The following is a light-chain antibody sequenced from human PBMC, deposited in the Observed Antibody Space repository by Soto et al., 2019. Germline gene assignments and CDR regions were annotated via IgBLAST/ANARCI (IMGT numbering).Light chain of an antibody. Sequence: QYALTQPASVSGSPGQSITISCTGNSSDVGTYNLVSGYQQHPGKAPKLMIYEGSKRPSGVSNRFSGSKSGNTASLTISGLQAEDEADYYCCSYAGISTFVVFGGGTKLTVL. CDR2: EGS. V-gene: IGLV2-23*03. CDR3: CSYAGISTFVV. CDR1: SSDVGTYNL. J-gene: IGLJ2*01.